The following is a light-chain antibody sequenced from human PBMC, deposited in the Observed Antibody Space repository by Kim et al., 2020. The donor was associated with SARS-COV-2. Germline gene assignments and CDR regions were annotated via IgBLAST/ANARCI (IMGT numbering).Light chain of an antibody. CDR2: GAF. CDR3: QQYKNWPYT. Sequence: SVSEGERPTCCCRASQSGSSNLAWYQQTPGQAPMLLIYGAFTRATGIPARFSGSGSGKEFTLTINSLQSEDFAVYYCQQYKNWPYTFGQGTKLEI. V-gene: IGKV3-15*01. CDR1: QSGSSN. J-gene: IGKJ2*01.